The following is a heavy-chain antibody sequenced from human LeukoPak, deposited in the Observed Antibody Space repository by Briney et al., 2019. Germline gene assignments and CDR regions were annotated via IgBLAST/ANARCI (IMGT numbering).Heavy chain of an antibody. J-gene: IGHJ3*02. D-gene: IGHD6-19*01. V-gene: IGHV4-39*07. Sequence: SETLSLTCTVSGGSISSGDYYWSWIRQPPGKGLEWIGSFYHSGSTYYNPSLRSRVTISVDTSKNQFSLKLSSVTAADTAVYYCARQAVADAFDIWGQRTMVTVSS. CDR2: FYHSGST. CDR1: GGSISSGDYY. CDR3: ARQAVADAFDI.